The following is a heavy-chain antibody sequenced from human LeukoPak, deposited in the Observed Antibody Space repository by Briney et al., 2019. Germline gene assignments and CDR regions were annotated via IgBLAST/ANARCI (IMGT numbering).Heavy chain of an antibody. Sequence: GGSLRLSCAASGFIFSSDWMHWVRQAPEKGLEWVAFIRYDGSKKYYADSVKGRFTISRDNPKNTVYLQMNSLRAEDPAMYYCAKVSIHMVNDAFDIWGQGTMVSVSS. CDR2: IRYDGSKK. CDR1: GFIFSSDW. J-gene: IGHJ3*02. CDR3: AKVSIHMVNDAFDI. V-gene: IGHV3-30*02. D-gene: IGHD4/OR15-4a*01.